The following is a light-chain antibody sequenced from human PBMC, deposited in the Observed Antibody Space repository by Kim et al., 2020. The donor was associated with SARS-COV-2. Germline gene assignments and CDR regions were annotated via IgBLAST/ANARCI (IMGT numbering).Light chain of an antibody. CDR3: QQSYSTLLT. J-gene: IGKJ4*01. V-gene: IGKV1-39*01. CDR1: QSISSY. Sequence: ASVGDRVPITCRASQSISSYLHWYQQNPGKAPKLLIYAASSLQSGVPSRFSGSGSGTDFTLTISSLQPEDFATYYCQQSYSTLLTFGGGTKVDIK. CDR2: AAS.